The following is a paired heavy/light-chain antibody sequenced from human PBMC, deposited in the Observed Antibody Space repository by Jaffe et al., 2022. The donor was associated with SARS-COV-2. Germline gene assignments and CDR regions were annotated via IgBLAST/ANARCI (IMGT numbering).Heavy chain of an antibody. V-gene: IGHV1-24*01. J-gene: IGHJ5*02. CDR2: FDPEDGET. D-gene: IGHD5-12*01. CDR3: ATGKVGFDIVATIWGDWFDP. CDR1: GYTLTELS. Sequence: QVQLVQSGAEVKKPGASVKVSCKVSGYTLTELSMHWVRQAPGKGLEWMGGFDPEDGETIYAQKFQGRVTMTEDTSTDTAYMELSSLRSEDTAVYYCATGKVGFDIVATIWGDWFDPWGQGTLVTVSS.
Light chain of an antibody. J-gene: IGLJ2*01. V-gene: IGLV10-54*04. CDR1: SNNVGNQG. Sequence: QAGLTQPPSVSKGLRQTATLTCTGNSNNVGNQGAAWLQQHQGHPPKLLSYRNNNRPSGISERFSASRSGNTASLTITGLQPEDEADYYCSAWDSSLSAVVFGGGTKLTVL. CDR2: RNN. CDR3: SAWDSSLSAVV.